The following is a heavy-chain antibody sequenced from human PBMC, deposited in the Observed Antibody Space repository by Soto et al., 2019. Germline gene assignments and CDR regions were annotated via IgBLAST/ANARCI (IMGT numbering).Heavy chain of an antibody. D-gene: IGHD1-26*01. Sequence: PGESLKISCKGSGYSFTSYWIGWVRQMPGKGLEWMGIIYPGDSDTRYSPSFQGQVTISADKSISTAYLQWSSLKASDTAMYYCARLGGATSGRDYSSYATDVWGPGPTVTVSS. J-gene: IGHJ6*02. V-gene: IGHV5-51*01. CDR2: IYPGDSDT. CDR1: GYSFTSYW. CDR3: ARLGGATSGRDYSSYATDV.